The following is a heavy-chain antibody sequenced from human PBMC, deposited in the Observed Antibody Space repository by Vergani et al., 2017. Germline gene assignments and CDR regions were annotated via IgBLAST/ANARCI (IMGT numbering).Heavy chain of an antibody. Sequence: QVQLHESGPGLVKPSQTLSLTCTVSGGSITSGSFYWSWIRQPAGKGLEWIGRIHSRGTTNYNPSLKSRVTLSVDTSKNQLSLRMTSVTAAETAVYDCARDSWTSELREVYWFDTWGQGTLVSVSS. D-gene: IGHD1-26*01. J-gene: IGHJ5*02. CDR1: GGSITSGSFY. CDR3: ARDSWTSELREVYWFDT. V-gene: IGHV4-61*02. CDR2: IHSRGTT.